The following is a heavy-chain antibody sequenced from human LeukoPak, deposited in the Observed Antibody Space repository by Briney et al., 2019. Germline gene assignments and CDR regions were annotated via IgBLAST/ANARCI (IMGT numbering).Heavy chain of an antibody. CDR1: GFTFTSSD. V-gene: IGHV3-23*01. D-gene: IGHD6-19*01. J-gene: IGHJ4*02. CDR3: ARERWLAFDY. Sequence: GGSLRLSCAASGFTFTSSDMSWVRQAPGKGLEWVSSLSESGDSSYYADSVKGRFTISRDNAKNSLYLQMNSLRAEDTAVYYCARERWLAFDYWGQGTLVTVSS. CDR2: LSESGDSS.